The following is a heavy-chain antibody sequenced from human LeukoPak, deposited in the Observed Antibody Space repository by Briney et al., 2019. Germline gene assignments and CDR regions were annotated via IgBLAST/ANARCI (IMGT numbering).Heavy chain of an antibody. V-gene: IGHV3-23*01. CDR3: AKDGSGSYSHVYYYYYMDV. Sequence: GGSLRLSCAASGFTFNNYAMSWVRQAPGKGLEWVSVISGSGPTTYYADSVKGRFTISRDNSKNTLFLLMNGLRAEDTAVYYCAKDGSGSYSHVYYYYYMDVWGKGTTVTVSS. CDR1: GFTFNNYA. CDR2: ISGSGPTT. J-gene: IGHJ6*03. D-gene: IGHD1-26*01.